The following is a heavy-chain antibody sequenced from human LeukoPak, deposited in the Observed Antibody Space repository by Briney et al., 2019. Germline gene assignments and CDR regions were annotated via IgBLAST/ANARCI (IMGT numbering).Heavy chain of an antibody. CDR2: IYGSGST. D-gene: IGHD2-2*01. V-gene: IGHV4-61*02. CDR3: ARGWGSTSSNYFDP. J-gene: IGHJ5*02. CDR1: GGSITSGNFY. Sequence: PSETLSLTCTVSGGSITSGNFYWSWIRQSAEKGLEWIGRIYGSGSTNYSPSLRSRVTISIDTSKNQFSLNLNSVTATDTAVYYCARGWGSTSSNYFDPWGQGTLVTVSS.